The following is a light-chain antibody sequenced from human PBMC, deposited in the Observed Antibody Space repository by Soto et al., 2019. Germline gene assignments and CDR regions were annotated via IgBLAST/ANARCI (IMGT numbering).Light chain of an antibody. Sequence: QSVLTQPPSASGSPGQSVTISCTGTSSDVGVYNYVSWYQQHPGKAPKLMIYGVNKRPSGVPDRFSGSKSGNTASLTVSGLQTEDEADYYCSSYTGTNNRVVFGGGTKLTVL. CDR2: GVN. CDR1: SSDVGVYNY. J-gene: IGLJ2*01. V-gene: IGLV2-8*01. CDR3: SSYTGTNNRVV.